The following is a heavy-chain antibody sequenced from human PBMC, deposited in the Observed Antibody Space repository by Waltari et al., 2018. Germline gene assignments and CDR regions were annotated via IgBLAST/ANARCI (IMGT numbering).Heavy chain of an antibody. Sequence: EVQLVKLGAEVKKTGESLKISCKGSGYSFNSYWIGWVRQMPGKGLEWMGIIYPGDSYTRYSPSFQGQVTISADKSISTAYLQWSILKASDTAMYYCARNLWGDGYNGDYWGQGTLVTVSS. D-gene: IGHD5-12*01. V-gene: IGHV5-51*03. CDR1: GYSFNSYW. J-gene: IGHJ4*02. CDR3: ARNLWGDGYNGDY. CDR2: IYPGDSYT.